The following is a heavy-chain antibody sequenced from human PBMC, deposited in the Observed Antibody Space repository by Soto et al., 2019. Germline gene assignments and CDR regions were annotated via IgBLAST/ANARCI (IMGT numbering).Heavy chain of an antibody. D-gene: IGHD3-22*01. CDR2: ISGSGGST. V-gene: IGHV3-23*01. J-gene: IGHJ5*02. Sequence: EVQLLESGGGLVQPGGSLRLSCAASGFTFSSFAMSWVRQAPGKGLEWVSAISGSGGSTYYADSVKGRFTISRDNSKTPLFLQMTSLSAEDTAVYYCAKGSGGYYTNWFDPWGQGTRVTVSS. CDR3: AKGSGGYYTNWFDP. CDR1: GFTFSSFA.